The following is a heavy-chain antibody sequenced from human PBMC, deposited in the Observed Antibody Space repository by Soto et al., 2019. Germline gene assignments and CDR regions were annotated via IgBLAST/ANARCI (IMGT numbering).Heavy chain of an antibody. CDR2: IYYTGST. CDR3: ARESRDFYYYYLDV. V-gene: IGHV4-31*03. Sequence: QVQLQESGPGLVKPSQTLSLTCTVSGGSISSGGYYWSWIRQHPGKGLEGIGYIYYTGSTYYNPSLKSRVTISVDTSKNQFSLQLSSVTAADSAVYYCARESRDFYYYYLDVWGKGTTVTVSS. J-gene: IGHJ6*03. CDR1: GGSISSGGYY.